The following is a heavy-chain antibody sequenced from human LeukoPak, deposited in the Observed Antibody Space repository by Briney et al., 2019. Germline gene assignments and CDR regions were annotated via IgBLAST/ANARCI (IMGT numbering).Heavy chain of an antibody. Sequence: GGSLRLSCAASGFTFSSYSMNWVRQAPGKGLEWVSSISSSSSYIYYADSVKGRFTISRDNAKNSLYLQMNSLRAEDTAVYYCASAGLTYGSGSYFVYWGQGTLVTVSS. CDR1: GFTFSSYS. V-gene: IGHV3-21*01. CDR2: ISSSSSYI. D-gene: IGHD3-10*01. J-gene: IGHJ4*02. CDR3: ASAGLTYGSGSYFVY.